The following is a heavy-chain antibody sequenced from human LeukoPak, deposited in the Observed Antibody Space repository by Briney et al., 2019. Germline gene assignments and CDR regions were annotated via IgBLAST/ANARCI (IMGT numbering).Heavy chain of an antibody. V-gene: IGHV3-21*01. CDR1: GFTFSSYS. CDR3: ARARRGYSYGVKDPYYYMDV. CDR2: ISSSGSYI. Sequence: PGGSLRLSCAASGFTFSSYSMNWVRQAPGKGLEWVSSISSSGSYIYYADSVKGRFTISRDNAKNSLYLQMNSLRAEDTAVYYCARARRGYSYGVKDPYYYMDVWGKGTTVTVSS. J-gene: IGHJ6*03. D-gene: IGHD5-18*01.